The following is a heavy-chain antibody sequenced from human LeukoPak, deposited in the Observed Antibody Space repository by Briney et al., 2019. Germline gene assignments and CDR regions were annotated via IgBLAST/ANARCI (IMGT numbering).Heavy chain of an antibody. V-gene: IGHV3-30*01. J-gene: IGHJ4*02. CDR3: ARGGAFTDYGSGYY. CDR2: ISYDGSNK. D-gene: IGHD3-10*01. Sequence: PGGSLRLSCTASGFTFSSYAMHWVRQAPGKGLEWVAVISYDGSNKYYADSVKGRFTISRDNSKNTLYLQMNSLRAEDTAVYYCARGGAFTDYGSGYYWGQGTLVTVSS. CDR1: GFTFSSYA.